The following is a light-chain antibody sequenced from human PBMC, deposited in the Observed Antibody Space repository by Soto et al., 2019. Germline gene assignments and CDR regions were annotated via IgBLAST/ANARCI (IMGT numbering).Light chain of an antibody. J-gene: IGLJ1*01. V-gene: IGLV1-47*02. Sequence: QAVLTQPPSASGTPGQSVTISWSGSRSNIGSNSVYWYQQLPGTAPKLLIYSNNQWPSGVPDRFSGSKSGTSASLAISGLRSEDEADYYCAVWDDSLSGYVFGTGTKVTVL. CDR1: RSNIGSNS. CDR3: AVWDDSLSGYV. CDR2: SNN.